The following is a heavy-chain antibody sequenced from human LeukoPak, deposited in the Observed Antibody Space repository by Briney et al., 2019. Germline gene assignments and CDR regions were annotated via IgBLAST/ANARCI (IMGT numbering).Heavy chain of an antibody. CDR1: GGSIRSSYYY. V-gene: IGHV4-39*01. CDR3: ARPSGP. D-gene: IGHD7-27*01. Sequence: SETLSLTCTVSGGSIRSSYYYWGWIRQPPGKGLEWIGSIYDSGGTYYNPSLKSRVTLSVDTSKNQFSLKLNSLTAADTAVYYCARPSGPWGQGTLVTVSS. J-gene: IGHJ5*02. CDR2: IYDSGGT.